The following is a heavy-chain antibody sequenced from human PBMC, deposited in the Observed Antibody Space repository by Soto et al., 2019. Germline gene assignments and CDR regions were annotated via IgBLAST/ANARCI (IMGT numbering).Heavy chain of an antibody. CDR1: GFTFSSYG. V-gene: IGHV3-30*18. J-gene: IGHJ4*02. CDR2: ISYDGSYK. CDR3: AKWNGGFHY. D-gene: IGHD3-16*01. Sequence: QVQLVESGGGVVQPGRSLRLSCAASGFTFSSYGMHWVSQDPGKGLEWVAVISYDGSYKYYADSVKGRFTISRDNSKNTLYLQMSSLRAEDTAVYYCAKWNGGFHYWGQGTLVTVSS.